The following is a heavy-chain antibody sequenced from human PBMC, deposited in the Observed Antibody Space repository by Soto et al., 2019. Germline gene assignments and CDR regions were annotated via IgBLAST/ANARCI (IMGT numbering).Heavy chain of an antibody. CDR3: VRTSLVVAAATREDY. Sequence: EVQLVESGGGLVQPGGSLRLSCAASGFTFSSYWMHWVRQAPGKGLVRVSRINSDGSSTSYAESVKGRFTISRDNAKNALYLQMNSLRAEDTAVYYCVRTSLVVAAATREDYWGQGTLVTVSS. D-gene: IGHD2-15*01. V-gene: IGHV3-74*01. CDR1: GFTFSSYW. CDR2: INSDGSST. J-gene: IGHJ4*02.